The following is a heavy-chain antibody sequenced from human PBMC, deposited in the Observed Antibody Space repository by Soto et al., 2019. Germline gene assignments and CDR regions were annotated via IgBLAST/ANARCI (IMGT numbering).Heavy chain of an antibody. Sequence: GGSLRLSCAASGFTFSSYAMSWVRQAPGKGLEWVSAISGSGGSTYYADSVKGRFTISRDNSKNTLYLQMNSLRAEDTAVYYCAKYGIAVAGEAYYYYGMDVWGQGTTVTVSS. CDR2: ISGSGGST. J-gene: IGHJ6*02. CDR1: GFTFSSYA. D-gene: IGHD6-19*01. V-gene: IGHV3-23*01. CDR3: AKYGIAVAGEAYYYYGMDV.